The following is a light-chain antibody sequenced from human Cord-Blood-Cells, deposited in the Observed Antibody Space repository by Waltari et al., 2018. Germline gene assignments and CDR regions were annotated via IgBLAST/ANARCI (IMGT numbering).Light chain of an antibody. CDR1: SSDVGGYNH. Sequence: QSALTQPPSASGSPGQSVTISCTGTSSDVGGYNHVSWYQQHPANAPKPMIYEVSRRPSAVPVRFSGSKTGNTASLTASALQAEDEAAYYCSSYAASNNSIFGGGTKLTVL. CDR2: EVS. J-gene: IGLJ2*01. CDR3: SSYAASNNSI. V-gene: IGLV2-8*01.